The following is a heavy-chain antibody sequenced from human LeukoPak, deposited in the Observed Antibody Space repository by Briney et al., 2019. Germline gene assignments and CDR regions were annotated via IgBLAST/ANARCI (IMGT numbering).Heavy chain of an antibody. CDR1: GFTFSSYS. J-gene: IGHJ4*02. CDR3: ASPGPMTDFDY. D-gene: IGHD3-10*01. V-gene: IGHV3-21*01. Sequence: GGSLRLSCAASGFTFSSYSMNWVRQAPGKGLEWVSSISSSSSYIYYADSVKGRFTISRDNAKNSLYLQMNGLRAEDTAVYYCASPGPMTDFDYWGQGTLVTVSS. CDR2: ISSSSSYI.